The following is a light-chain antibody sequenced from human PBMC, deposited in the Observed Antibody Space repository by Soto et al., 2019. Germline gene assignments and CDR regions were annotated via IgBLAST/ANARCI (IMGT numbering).Light chain of an antibody. CDR3: QQREHWPPIT. CDR2: DAS. Sequence: EVVVTQSPATLALSPGESAALSGRASQSVGVYLAWYQQKPGQAPRLLIRDASNRATGIPARFSGSGSGTDFTLTISSLEPDDFGVYYCQQREHWPPITFGQGTRLEIK. J-gene: IGKJ5*01. V-gene: IGKV3-11*01. CDR1: QSVGVY.